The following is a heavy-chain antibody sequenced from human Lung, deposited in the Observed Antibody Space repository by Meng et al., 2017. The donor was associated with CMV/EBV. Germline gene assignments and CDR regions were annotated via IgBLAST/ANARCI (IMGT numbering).Heavy chain of an antibody. D-gene: IGHD3-10*01. CDR3: LRRSGGSV. CDR1: GDSITNHNW. Sequence: QVQVREPGPALVKPSETLSLTCAVSGDSITNHNWWAWVRQPPGKGLEWIGEIPHRGSSAYNPSLKSRVSMSIDKSKNQFSLKLTSVTAADTAVYHCLRRSGGSVWGQGTPVTVSS. CDR2: IPHRGSS. J-gene: IGHJ1*01. V-gene: IGHV4-4*02.